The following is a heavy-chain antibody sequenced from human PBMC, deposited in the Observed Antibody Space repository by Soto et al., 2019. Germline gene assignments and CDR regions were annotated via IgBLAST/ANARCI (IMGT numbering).Heavy chain of an antibody. J-gene: IGHJ3*01. V-gene: IGHV1-69*01. CDR1: GGIFGSHR. CDR2: FIPIFRTL. D-gene: IGHD3-22*01. Sequence: QVQLIQSEAEVKKPGSSVRVSCTASGGIFGSHRFSWVRQAPGQRLEWVGGFIPIFRTLTYTEKFQARVRISADESTNTVYLDLSSLTSEDTAVYYCVRDRRIYYSDPHDEFVASDYEVWGQGTMVSVSS. CDR3: VRDRRIYYSDPHDEFVASDYEV.